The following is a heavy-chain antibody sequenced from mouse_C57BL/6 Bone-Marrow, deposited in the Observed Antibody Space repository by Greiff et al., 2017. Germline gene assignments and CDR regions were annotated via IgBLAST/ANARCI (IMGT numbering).Heavy chain of an antibody. Sequence: QVQLQQSGAELARPGASVQLSCQASGYTFTSYGISWVKPRTGPGLEWIGEIYPRSGNTYYNEKFKGKATLAADKSSITAYMELRSLTSEDSAVYVGARGCWYFDYWGQGTTLTVSS. CDR2: IYPRSGNT. CDR3: ARGCWYFDY. CDR1: GYTFTSYG. J-gene: IGHJ2*01. V-gene: IGHV1-81*01.